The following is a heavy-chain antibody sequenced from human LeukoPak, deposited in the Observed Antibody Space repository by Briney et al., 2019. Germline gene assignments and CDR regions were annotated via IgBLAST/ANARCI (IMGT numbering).Heavy chain of an antibody. D-gene: IGHD1-1*01. V-gene: IGHV3-11*01. CDR1: EFTIRNHY. Sequence: GGSLRLSCADSEFTIRNHYVSWIRQAPGKGLEWVSYISGSGSTIYYGDSVKGRFTISRDNSKNSLFVQMNSLRAEDTAVYFCAKSRSGSANWALQIFDNWGQGTLVTVSS. CDR3: AKSRSGSANWALQIFDN. J-gene: IGHJ4*02. CDR2: ISGSGSTI.